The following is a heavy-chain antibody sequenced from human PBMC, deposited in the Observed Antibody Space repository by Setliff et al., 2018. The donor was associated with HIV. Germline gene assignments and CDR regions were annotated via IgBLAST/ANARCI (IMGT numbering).Heavy chain of an antibody. CDR1: GGSFSGYY. Sequence: SETLSLTCAVYGGSFSGYYWSWIRQPPGKGLEWIGEINHSESTNYNPSLKSRVTISVDTSKNQFSLKLSSVTAADTAVYYCARQDYYYDSSGYYRWWEPFSWYFDLWGRGTLVTVSS. CDR3: ARQDYYYDSSGYYRWWEPFSWYFDL. D-gene: IGHD3-22*01. CDR2: INHSEST. V-gene: IGHV4-34*01. J-gene: IGHJ2*01.